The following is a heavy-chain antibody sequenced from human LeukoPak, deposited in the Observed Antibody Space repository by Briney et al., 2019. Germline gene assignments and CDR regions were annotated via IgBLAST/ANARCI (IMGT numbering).Heavy chain of an antibody. CDR3: ATNLPMVRGVIWF. CDR2: INHSGST. D-gene: IGHD3-10*01. J-gene: IGHJ4*02. CDR1: GGSISSSSYY. V-gene: IGHV4-39*07. Sequence: PSETLSLTCTVSGGSISSSSYYWSWIRQPPGKGLEWIGEINHSGSTNYNPSLKSRVTISVDTSKNQFSLKLSSVTAADTAVYYCATNLPMVRGVIWFWGQGTLVTVSS.